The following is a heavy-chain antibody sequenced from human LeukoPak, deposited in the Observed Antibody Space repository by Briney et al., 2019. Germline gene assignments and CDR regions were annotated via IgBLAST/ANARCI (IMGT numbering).Heavy chain of an antibody. CDR1: GGSISSSSYY. D-gene: IGHD3-22*01. CDR2: IYYSGST. Sequence: KASETLSLTCTVSGGSISSSSYYWGWIRQPPGKGLEWIGYIYYSGSTNYNPSLKSRVTISVDTSKNQFSLKLSSVTAADTAVYYCARGLKAYYDSSGYYPWGQGTLVTVSS. V-gene: IGHV4-61*05. CDR3: ARGLKAYYDSSGYYP. J-gene: IGHJ5*02.